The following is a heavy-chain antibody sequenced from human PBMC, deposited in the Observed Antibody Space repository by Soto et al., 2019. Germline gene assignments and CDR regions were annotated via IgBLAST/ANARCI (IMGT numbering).Heavy chain of an antibody. CDR1: GSTFTSSA. J-gene: IGHJ6*02. CDR3: AALSHGDYEDYYYYYGMDV. CDR2: IVVGSGNT. V-gene: IGHV1-58*01. D-gene: IGHD4-17*01. Sequence: SVKVSCKASGSTFTSSAVQWVRQARGQRLEWIGWIVVGSGNTNYAQKFQERVTITRDMSTSTAYMELSSLRSEDTAVYYCAALSHGDYEDYYYYYGMDVWGQGTTVTAP.